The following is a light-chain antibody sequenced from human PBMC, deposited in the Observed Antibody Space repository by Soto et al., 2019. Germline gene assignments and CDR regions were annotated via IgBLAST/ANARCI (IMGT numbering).Light chain of an antibody. CDR2: AAS. Sequence: DIQMTQSPSPLSASAGARVTITCRSSQSIHRYIHWYQQKPRKAPNLLINAASGLQSGVPSRFSGCGSGTDFTLTITNLQPEDFATYYCQQTYSTPFTFGPGTKVDIK. J-gene: IGKJ3*01. CDR3: QQTYSTPFT. V-gene: IGKV1-39*01. CDR1: QSIHRY.